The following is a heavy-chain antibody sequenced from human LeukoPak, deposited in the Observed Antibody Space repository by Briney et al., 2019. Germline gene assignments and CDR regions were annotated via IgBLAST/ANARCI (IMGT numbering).Heavy chain of an antibody. V-gene: IGHV4-34*01. CDR2: INHSGST. J-gene: IGHJ4*02. Sequence: SETLSLTCAVYGGSFSGYYWSWIRQPPGKGLEWIGEINHSGSTNYNPPLKSRVTISVDTSKNQFSLKLSSVTAADTAAYYCARGPYSSGWYEARKYYFDYWGQGTLVTVSS. CDR1: GGSFSGYY. D-gene: IGHD6-19*01. CDR3: ARGPYSSGWYEARKYYFDY.